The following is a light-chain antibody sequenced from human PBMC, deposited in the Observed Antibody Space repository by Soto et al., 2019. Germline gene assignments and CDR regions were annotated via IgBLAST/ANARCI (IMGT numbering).Light chain of an antibody. CDR2: GAS. Sequence: EIWLTQSPGTLSLSPGERATLSCRASQSVSSSYLAWYQQKPGEAPRLLIYGASSRATGIPDRFSGSGSRTDFTLTISRLEPEDFAVYYCQQYGSSPPTVSQGTKGEIK. CDR1: QSVSSSY. V-gene: IGKV3-20*01. CDR3: QQYGSSPPT. J-gene: IGKJ1*01.